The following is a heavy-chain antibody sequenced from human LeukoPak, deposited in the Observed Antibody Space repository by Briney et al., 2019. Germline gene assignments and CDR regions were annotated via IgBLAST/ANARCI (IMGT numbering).Heavy chain of an antibody. Sequence: PSETLPLTCTVSGGSISSYYWSWIRQPPGKGLEWIGYIYYGGSTNYNPSLKSRVTISVDTSKNQFSLKLSSVTAADTAVYYCARGWVYFDYWGQGTLVTVSS. J-gene: IGHJ4*02. CDR1: GGSISSYY. V-gene: IGHV4-59*01. CDR2: IYYGGST. CDR3: ARGWVYFDY. D-gene: IGHD6-13*01.